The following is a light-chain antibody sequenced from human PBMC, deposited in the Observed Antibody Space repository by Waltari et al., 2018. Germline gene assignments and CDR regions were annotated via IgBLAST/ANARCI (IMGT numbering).Light chain of an antibody. J-gene: IGLJ1*01. V-gene: IGLV2-14*03. CDR2: DVS. CDR3: SSYTSSFSSLYV. Sequence: QSALTQPASVSGSPGPPITTSCTGTSRDVGGFNYDPWYPQHPGKAPKLLIYDVSDRPSGVSYRFSGSKSGNTASLTISGLQSDDEADYYCSSYTSSFSSLYVFGTGTRVTVL. CDR1: SRDVGGFNY.